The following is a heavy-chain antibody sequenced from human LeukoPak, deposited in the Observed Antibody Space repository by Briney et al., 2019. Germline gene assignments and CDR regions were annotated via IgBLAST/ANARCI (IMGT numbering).Heavy chain of an antibody. J-gene: IGHJ4*02. CDR2: ISGSGGST. CDR1: GFTFSSYA. Sequence: GGSLRLSCAASGFTFSSYAMSWVRQAPGKGLEWVSAISGSGGSTYYADSVKGRFTISRDNSKNTLYLQMNSLRAENTAVYYCASAVVTPGRFDYWGQGTLVTVSS. D-gene: IGHD4-23*01. CDR3: ASAVVTPGRFDY. V-gene: IGHV3-23*01.